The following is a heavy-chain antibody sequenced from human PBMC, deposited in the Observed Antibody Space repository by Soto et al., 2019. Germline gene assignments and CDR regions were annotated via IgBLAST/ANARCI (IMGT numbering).Heavy chain of an antibody. J-gene: IGHJ2*01. CDR3: VRHMNGPWFFDL. V-gene: IGHV3-23*01. D-gene: IGHD1-1*01. CDR2: ITGDGQST. CDR1: GFTITSSA. Sequence: EVQLLESGGGLMQPGVSLRLSCAASGFTITSSAMSWVRQAPGKGLEWVSAITGDGQSTYYAGSVKGRFTISSDNSKNAMFLHMNSLRVEDTAVYYCVRHMNGPWFFDLWGRGTLVTVSS.